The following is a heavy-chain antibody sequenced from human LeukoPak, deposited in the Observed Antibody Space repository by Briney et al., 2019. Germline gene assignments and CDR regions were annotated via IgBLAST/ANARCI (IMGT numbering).Heavy chain of an antibody. CDR3: TTDYEVYYDSSGYFWGSGY. CDR1: GFTSINAW. D-gene: IGHD3-22*01. Sequence: GSLRLSCAASGFTSINAWMTWVRQAPGKGLEWVGRIKSKTDGGTTDYAAPVKGRFTISRDDSKNTLYLQMNSLKTEDTAVYYCTTDYEVYYDSSGYFWGSGYWGQGTLVTVSS. J-gene: IGHJ4*02. V-gene: IGHV3-15*01. CDR2: IKSKTDGGTT.